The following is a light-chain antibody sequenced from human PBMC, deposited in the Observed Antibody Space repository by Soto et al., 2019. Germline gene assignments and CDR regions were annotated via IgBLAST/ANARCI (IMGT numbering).Light chain of an antibody. CDR3: QQYNNWPRT. J-gene: IGKJ1*01. V-gene: IGKV3-15*01. CDR2: GAS. Sequence: EIVMTQSPATLSVSPGERATLSCRASEGVSGNLAWYQQKPGQAPRLLIYGASTRATGIPARFSGSGSGTEFTLTISSLQSEDFVVYYCQQYNNWPRTFGQGTKVEI. CDR1: EGVSGN.